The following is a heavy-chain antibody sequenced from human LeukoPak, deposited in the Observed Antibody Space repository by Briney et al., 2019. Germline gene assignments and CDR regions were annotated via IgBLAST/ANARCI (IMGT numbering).Heavy chain of an antibody. CDR1: GFTFSSYS. J-gene: IGHJ4*02. Sequence: GGSLRLSCAASGFTFSSYSMNWVRQAPGKGLEWVSSISSSSSYIHYADSVKGRFTISRDNAKNSLYLQMNSLSAEDTAVYYCAREAPTSCHDYWGQGTLVTVSS. CDR2: ISSSSSYI. D-gene: IGHD2-2*01. V-gene: IGHV3-21*01. CDR3: AREAPTSCHDY.